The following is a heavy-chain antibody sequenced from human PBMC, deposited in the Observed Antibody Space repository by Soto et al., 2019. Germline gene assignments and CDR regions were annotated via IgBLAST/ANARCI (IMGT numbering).Heavy chain of an antibody. V-gene: IGHV1-69*01. Sequence: QVQLVQSGAEVKKPGSSVKVSCKASGGTFSSYAISWVRQAPGQGLEWMGGIIPIFGTANYAQKFQGRVTITADESTSTAYMELSSLRSEDTAVYYCAGRPGITGTTWLPAAKSDGMDVWGQGTTVTVSS. D-gene: IGHD1-7*01. CDR3: AGRPGITGTTWLPAAKSDGMDV. CDR2: IIPIFGTA. CDR1: GGTFSSYA. J-gene: IGHJ6*02.